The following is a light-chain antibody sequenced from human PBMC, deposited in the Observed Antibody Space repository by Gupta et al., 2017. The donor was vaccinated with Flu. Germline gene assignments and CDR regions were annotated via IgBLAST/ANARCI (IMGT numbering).Light chain of an antibody. Sequence: QSAPTQPRSVPGSPVQSVTISCTGTSNDVGGYNRVSWYEQRPGKAPNLILYDVTERPAGVAGRFSGSEAGNTASLTISGLEADDEADYYCSSHAGRGSWVFGTGTTVTVL. CDR2: DVT. CDR1: SNDVGGYNR. CDR3: SSHAGRGSWV. J-gene: IGLJ1*01. V-gene: IGLV2-11*01.